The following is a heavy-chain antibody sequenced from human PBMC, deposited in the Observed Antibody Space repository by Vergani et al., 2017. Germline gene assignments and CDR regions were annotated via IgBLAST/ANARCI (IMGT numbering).Heavy chain of an antibody. V-gene: IGHV3-23*01. J-gene: IGHJ4*02. D-gene: IGHD2-2*01. CDR1: GFTFSSYA. CDR2: ISGSGGST. CDR3: AKDGVVVPAAMGGADY. Sequence: EVQLLESGGGLVQPGGSLRLSCAASGFTFSSYAMSWDRQAPGKGLEWVSAISGSGGSTYYADSVKGRFTISRDNSKNTLYLQMNSLRAEDTAVYYCAKDGVVVPAAMGGADYWGQGTLVTVSS.